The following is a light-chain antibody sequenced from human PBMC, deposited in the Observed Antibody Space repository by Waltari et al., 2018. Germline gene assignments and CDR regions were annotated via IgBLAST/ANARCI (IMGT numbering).Light chain of an antibody. V-gene: IGKV3-20*01. CDR1: QSVSRA. CDR2: GAS. J-gene: IGKJ1*01. CDR3: QHYLRLPVT. Sequence: ELVLTQSPGTLSLSPGERATLSCRASQSVSRALTWYQQKPGQAPRLLIYGASTRATGIPDRFSGSGSGTDFSLTISRLEPDDFAVYYCQHYLRLPVTFGQGTTVEI.